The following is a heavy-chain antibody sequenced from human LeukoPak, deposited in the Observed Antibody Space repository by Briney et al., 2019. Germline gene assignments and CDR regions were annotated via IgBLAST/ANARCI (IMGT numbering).Heavy chain of an antibody. J-gene: IGHJ6*03. CDR2: IYTSGST. D-gene: IGHD3-3*01. V-gene: IGHV4-4*07. CDR1: GGSISSCY. Sequence: SETLSLTCTVSGGSISSCYWSWIRQPAGKGLEWIGRIYTSGSTNYNPSLKSRVTMSVDTAKNQFSLIVRSVTAADTAVYYCARGDFCSKSNCYLRPMDVWGKGTTVSVSS. CDR3: ARGDFCSKSNCYLRPMDV.